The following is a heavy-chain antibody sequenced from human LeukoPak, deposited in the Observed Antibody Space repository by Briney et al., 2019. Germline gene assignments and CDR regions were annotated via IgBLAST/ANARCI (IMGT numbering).Heavy chain of an antibody. V-gene: IGHV4-59*01. CDR1: GDSICSYY. D-gene: IGHD3-10*01. CDR3: ARSLYYFGSDSFDI. Sequence: SETLSLTCTVSGDSICSYYWNWIRQPPGKGLEWIGYIYYSGSTNYNPSLKSRVTISVDTSKNQFSLKLSSVTAADTAVYYCARSLYYFGSDSFDIWGQGTMVTVSS. J-gene: IGHJ3*02. CDR2: IYYSGST.